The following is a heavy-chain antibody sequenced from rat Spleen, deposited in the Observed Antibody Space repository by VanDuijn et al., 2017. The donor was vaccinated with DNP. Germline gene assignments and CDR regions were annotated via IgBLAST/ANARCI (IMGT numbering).Heavy chain of an antibody. Sequence: QVQLKESGPGLVQPSQTLSLTCTVSGFSLTSYSVGWVRQPPGKDLEWMGVIWNTGGTQYNSALKSRLSISKDTSNSQVFLKMNRRQTEDTATYDGARVRGSMGAMDAWGQGTSVTVSS. D-gene: IGHD1-7*01. CDR2: IWNTGGT. J-gene: IGHJ4*01. V-gene: IGHV2-41*01. CDR3: ARVRGSMGAMDA. CDR1: GFSLTSYS.